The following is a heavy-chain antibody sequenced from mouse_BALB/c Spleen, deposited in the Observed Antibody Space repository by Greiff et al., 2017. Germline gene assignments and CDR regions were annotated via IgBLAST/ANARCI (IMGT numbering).Heavy chain of an antibody. J-gene: IGHJ4*01. D-gene: IGHD2-2*01. CDR3: ATYGYGNYYAMDY. Sequence: DVQHQESGPGLVKPSQSLSLTCTVTGYSITSDYAWNWIRQFPGNKLEWMGYISYSGSTSYNPSLKSRISITRDTSKNQFFLQLNSVTTEDTATYYCATYGYGNYYAMDYWGQGTSVTVSS. V-gene: IGHV3-2*02. CDR2: ISYSGST. CDR1: GYSITSDYA.